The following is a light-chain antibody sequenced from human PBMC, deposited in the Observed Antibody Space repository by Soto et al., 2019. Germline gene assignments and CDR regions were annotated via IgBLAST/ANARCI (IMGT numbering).Light chain of an antibody. Sequence: QSVLPQPRSVSGSPGQSVTISCTGTNSDVGAYTFVSWYQQLPGKAPKLIISAVSYRPSGVPDRFSGSKSGNTASLTISGLQTEDEVDYYCFSYTASDMWVFGGGTKLTVL. CDR3: FSYTASDMWV. CDR2: AVS. V-gene: IGLV2-11*01. CDR1: NSDVGAYTF. J-gene: IGLJ3*02.